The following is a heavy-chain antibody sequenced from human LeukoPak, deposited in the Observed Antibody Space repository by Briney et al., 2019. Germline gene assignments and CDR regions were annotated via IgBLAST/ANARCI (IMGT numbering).Heavy chain of an antibody. CDR1: GYTFTSYG. D-gene: IGHD6-19*01. V-gene: IGHV1-3*01. CDR3: ARDLGGIAVAGTWPYYNWFDP. CDR2: INAGNGNT. Sequence: ASVKVSCKASGYTFTSYGISWVRQAPGQGLEWMGWINAGNGNTKYSQKFQGRVTITRDTSASTAYMELSSLRSEDTAVYYCARDLGGIAVAGTWPYYNWFDPWGQGTLVTVSS. J-gene: IGHJ5*02.